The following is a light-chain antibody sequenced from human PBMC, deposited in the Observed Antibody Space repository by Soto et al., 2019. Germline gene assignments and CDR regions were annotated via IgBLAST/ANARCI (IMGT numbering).Light chain of an antibody. CDR2: WAS. CDR1: QSVLYSSNNKNY. V-gene: IGKV4-1*01. J-gene: IGKJ1*01. Sequence: DIVMTQSPDSLAVSLGERATINCKSSQSVLYSSNNKNYLAWYQQKPGQPPKLLIYWASTRESGVPDRFSGSWSGTDFTLTISGLQAEDVAVYYCQQYYSTLWTFGQGTKVEIK. CDR3: QQYYSTLWT.